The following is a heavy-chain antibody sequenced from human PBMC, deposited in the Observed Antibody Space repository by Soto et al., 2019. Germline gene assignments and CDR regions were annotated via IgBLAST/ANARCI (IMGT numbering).Heavy chain of an antibody. D-gene: IGHD3-10*01. CDR1: GVSASTYY. CDR3: ASRLVRGPRS. CDR2: INHSGIT. V-gene: IGHV4-34*01. J-gene: IGHJ4*02. Sequence: HVQLQQWGAGMLKPSETLSITCAAYGVSASTYYWTWVRQSPGMRLEWIGEINHSGITNYNPSLRGRVPVSVDTSKNQFSLKLYSVTAADTADYDCASRLVRGPRSWGQGTLFTVSS.